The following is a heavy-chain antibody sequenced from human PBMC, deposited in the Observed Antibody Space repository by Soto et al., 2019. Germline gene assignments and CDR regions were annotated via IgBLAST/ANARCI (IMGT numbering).Heavy chain of an antibody. CDR1: GFSLSTSGVG. CDR2: IYWNDDK. V-gene: IGHV2-5*01. CDR3: AHRPDLYYYDSSGYLKLTIPFDY. D-gene: IGHD3-22*01. Sequence: SGPTLVKPTQTLTLTCTFSGFSLSTSGVGVGWIRQPPGKALEWLALIYWNDDKRYSPSLKARLTITKDTSKNQVVLTTTNMDPVDTATYYCAHRPDLYYYDSSGYLKLTIPFDYWGQGTLVTVSS. J-gene: IGHJ4*02.